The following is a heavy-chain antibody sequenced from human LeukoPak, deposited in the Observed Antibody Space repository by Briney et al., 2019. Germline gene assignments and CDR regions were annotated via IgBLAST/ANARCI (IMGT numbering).Heavy chain of an antibody. J-gene: IGHJ5*02. CDR1: GFTFSSYA. V-gene: IGHV3-23*01. Sequence: GGSLRLSCAASGFTFSSYAMSWVRQAPGRGLEWVSAISGSGGSTYYADSVKGRFTISRDNSKNTLYLQMNSLRAEDTAVYYCAKAQGWNYENWFDPWGQGTLVTVSS. CDR3: AKAQGWNYENWFDP. CDR2: ISGSGGST. D-gene: IGHD1-7*01.